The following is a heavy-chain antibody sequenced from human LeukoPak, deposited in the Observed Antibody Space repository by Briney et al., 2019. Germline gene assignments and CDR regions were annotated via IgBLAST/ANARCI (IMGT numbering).Heavy chain of an antibody. J-gene: IGHJ5*02. Sequence: SETLSLTCTVSGGSLSTYYWGWIRQPPGKGLEWIGYIYTSGSTNYNPSLKSRVTISVDTSKNQFSLKLSSVTAADTAVYYCARHSRLAAAFDPWGQGTLVTVSS. CDR2: IYTSGST. CDR3: ARHSRLAAAFDP. CDR1: GGSLSTYY. V-gene: IGHV4-4*09. D-gene: IGHD6-13*01.